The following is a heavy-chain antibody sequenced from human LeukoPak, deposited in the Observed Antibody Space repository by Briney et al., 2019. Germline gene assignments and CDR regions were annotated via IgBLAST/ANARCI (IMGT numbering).Heavy chain of an antibody. J-gene: IGHJ4*02. D-gene: IGHD2-2*01. CDR3: ASCSTSCLYYFDY. CDR1: GYTFTSYY. CDR2: INPSGGST. V-gene: IGHV1-46*03. Sequence: GASVKVSCKASGYTFTSYYMHWVRQAPGQGLEWMGIINPSGGSTSYAQKFQGRVTMTRDTSTSTVYMELSNLRSEDTAVYYCASCSTSCLYYFDYWGQGTLVTVSS.